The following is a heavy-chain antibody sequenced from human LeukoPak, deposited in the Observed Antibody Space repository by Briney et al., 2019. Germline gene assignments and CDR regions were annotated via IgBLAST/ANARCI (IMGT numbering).Heavy chain of an antibody. D-gene: IGHD2-15*01. V-gene: IGHV4-59*01. CDR3: ARVDCSGGSCYYYYGMDV. CDR2: IYYSGST. CDR1: GGSISSYY. Sequence: SETLSLTCTVSGGSISSYYWSWIRQPPGKGLEWIGYIYYSGSTNYNPSLKSRVTISVDTSKNQFSLKLSSVTAADRAVYYCARVDCSGGSCYYYYGMDVWGQGTTVTVSS. J-gene: IGHJ6*02.